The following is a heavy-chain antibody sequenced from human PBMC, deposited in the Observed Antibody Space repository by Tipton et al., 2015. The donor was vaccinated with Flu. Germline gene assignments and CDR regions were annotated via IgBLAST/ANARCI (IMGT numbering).Heavy chain of an antibody. CDR2: IVCIFGIP. CDR1: GDTFRNYA. J-gene: IGHJ6*03. V-gene: IGHV1-69*01. Sequence: QLVQSGAEVKKSGSSVEVSCKASGDTFRNYAISWVRQAPGQGLEWMGGIVCIFGIPNYAQKFQGRVTMTADESTTTVYMELSSLRSDDTAVYYCARQIYTSGESDYDYYYMDVWGKGTTVTVSS. CDR3: ARQIYTSGESDYDYYYMDV. D-gene: IGHD6-25*01.